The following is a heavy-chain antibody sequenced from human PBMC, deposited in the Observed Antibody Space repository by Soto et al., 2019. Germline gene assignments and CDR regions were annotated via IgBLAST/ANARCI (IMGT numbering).Heavy chain of an antibody. CDR1: GGSISSSSYY. Sequence: SETLSLTCTVSGGSISSSSYYWGWIRQPPGKGLEWIGRIYYSGSTYYNPSLKSRVTISVDTSKNQFSLKLSSVTAADTAVYYCARHTPAISISDHWGQGTLVTVSS. D-gene: IGHD2-15*01. J-gene: IGHJ4*02. CDR2: IYYSGST. CDR3: ARHTPAISISDH. V-gene: IGHV4-39*01.